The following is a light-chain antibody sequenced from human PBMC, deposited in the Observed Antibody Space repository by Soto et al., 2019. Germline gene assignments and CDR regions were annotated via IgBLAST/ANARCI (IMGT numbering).Light chain of an antibody. J-gene: IGLJ1*01. Sequence: NFMLTQPHSVSESPGKTVTVSCTRSSGSIASNYVRWYQQRPGSAPTTVIYEDNQRPSGVPDRFSGSIDSSSNSASLILSGLETEDEADYYCQSYDSSNLVFGTGTKVTVL. CDR1: SGSIASNY. CDR2: EDN. CDR3: QSYDSSNLV. V-gene: IGLV6-57*04.